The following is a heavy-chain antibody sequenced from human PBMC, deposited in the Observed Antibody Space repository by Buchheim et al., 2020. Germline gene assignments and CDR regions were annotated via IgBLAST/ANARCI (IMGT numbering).Heavy chain of an antibody. D-gene: IGHD3-3*01. Sequence: EVQLVESGGGLVQPGGSLRLSCAASGFTFSSYWMHWVRQAPGKGLVWVSRINSDGSSTSYADSVKGRFTISRDNAKNTLYLQMNSLRAEDTAVYYCARDVGPNYDFWSVYSGGWFDPWGQGTL. J-gene: IGHJ5*02. CDR1: GFTFSSYW. V-gene: IGHV3-74*01. CDR3: ARDVGPNYDFWSVYSGGWFDP. CDR2: INSDGSST.